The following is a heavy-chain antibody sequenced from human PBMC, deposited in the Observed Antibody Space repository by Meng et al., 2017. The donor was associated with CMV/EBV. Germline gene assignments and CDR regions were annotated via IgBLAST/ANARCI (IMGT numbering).Heavy chain of an antibody. CDR3: ARGNPDLYCSSTSCSPTRGYAFDI. CDR1: GGSISSYY. CDR2: IYYSGST. J-gene: IGHJ3*02. V-gene: IGHV4-59*01. Sequence: SETLSLTCTVSGGSISSYYWSWIRQPPGKGLEWIGYIYYSGSTNYNPSLKSRVTISVDTSKNQFSLKLSSVTAADTAVYYCARGNPDLYCSSTSCSPTRGYAFDIWGQGTMVTVSS. D-gene: IGHD2-2*01.